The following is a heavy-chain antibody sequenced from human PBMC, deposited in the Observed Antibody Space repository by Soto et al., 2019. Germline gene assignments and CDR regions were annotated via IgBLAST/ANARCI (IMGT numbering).Heavy chain of an antibody. CDR3: ARGSSGSYYVDY. V-gene: IGHV4-38-2*01. CDR2: IYHSGST. J-gene: IGHJ4*02. CDR1: GYSISSGYY. D-gene: IGHD1-26*01. Sequence: SETLSLTCAVSGYSISSGYYWGWIRQPPGKGLEWIGSIYHSGSTYYNPSLKSRVTISVDTSKNQFSLKLSSVTAADTAVYYCARGSSGSYYVDYWGQGTLVTV.